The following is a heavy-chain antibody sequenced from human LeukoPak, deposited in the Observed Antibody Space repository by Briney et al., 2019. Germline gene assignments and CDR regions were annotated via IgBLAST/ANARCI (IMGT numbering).Heavy chain of an antibody. J-gene: IGHJ4*02. D-gene: IGHD1-26*01. V-gene: IGHV1-69*05. CDR3: ARSNWEPRTFDY. CDR1: GGTFSSYA. Sequence: SVKVSCKASGGTFSSYAISWVRQAPGQGLEWMGGIIPIFGTANYAQKFQGRVTITTDESTSTAYMELSSLRSEDTAVYYCARSNWEPRTFDYWGQGTPVTVSS. CDR2: IIPIFGTA.